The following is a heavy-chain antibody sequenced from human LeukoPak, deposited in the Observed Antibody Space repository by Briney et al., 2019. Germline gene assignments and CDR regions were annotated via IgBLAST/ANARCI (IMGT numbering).Heavy chain of an antibody. CDR2: ISSSSSTI. D-gene: IGHD3-16*02. CDR3: ARDRVYGGYLDY. J-gene: IGHJ4*02. Sequence: GGSLRLSCAASGFTFSSYRMNWVRQAPGKGLEWVPYISSSSSTIYYADSVKGRFTISRDNAKNSLYLQMNSLRAEDTAVYYCARDRVYGGYLDYWGQGTLVTVSS. CDR1: GFTFSSYR. V-gene: IGHV3-48*01.